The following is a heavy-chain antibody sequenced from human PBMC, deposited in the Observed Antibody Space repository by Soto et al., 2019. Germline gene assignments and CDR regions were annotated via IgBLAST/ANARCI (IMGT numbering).Heavy chain of an antibody. Sequence: QITLKESGPTLVKPTQTLTLTCTFTGFSLSTSGASVGWISQPPGKALEWLALIYWDYEKRYRPSLKNKLTITKDTAKNPVVLTMANMDPVDTVSYYCAQWYGKSFDSWGQGTLVTVSS. CDR2: IYWDYEK. CDR1: GFSLSTSGAS. V-gene: IGHV2-5*02. D-gene: IGHD6-13*01. J-gene: IGHJ4*02. CDR3: AQWYGKSFDS.